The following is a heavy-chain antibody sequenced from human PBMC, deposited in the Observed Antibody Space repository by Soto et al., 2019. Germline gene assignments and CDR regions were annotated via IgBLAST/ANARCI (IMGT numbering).Heavy chain of an antibody. Sequence: LRLSCAASGFTFSSYGMHWVRQAPGKGLEWVAVIWYDGSNKYYADSVKGRFTISRDNSKNTLYLQMNSLRAEDTAVYYCARDSAARYYYYMDVWGKGTTVTVSS. CDR1: GFTFSSYG. J-gene: IGHJ6*03. CDR2: IWYDGSNK. V-gene: IGHV3-33*01. CDR3: ARDSAARYYYYMDV. D-gene: IGHD6-6*01.